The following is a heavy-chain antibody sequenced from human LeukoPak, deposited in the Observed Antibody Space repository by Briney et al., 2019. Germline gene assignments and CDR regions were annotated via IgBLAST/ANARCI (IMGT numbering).Heavy chain of an antibody. V-gene: IGHV3-66*01. J-gene: IGHJ4*02. CDR3: ARVSSLHPRGPR. CDR1: GFTVSSSY. Sequence: GGSLRLSCAASGFTVSSSYMSWVRQAPGKGLEWVSVIYSGGSTYYADSVKGRFTISRDNSKNTLYLQMNSLRAEDTAVYYCARVSSLHPRGPRWGQGTLVTVSS. CDR2: IYSGGST. D-gene: IGHD4-11*01.